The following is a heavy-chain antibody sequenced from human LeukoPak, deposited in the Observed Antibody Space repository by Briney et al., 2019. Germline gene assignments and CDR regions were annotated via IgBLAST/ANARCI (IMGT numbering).Heavy chain of an antibody. CDR1: GGSISSYY. CDR2: IYYSGST. Sequence: SETLSLTCTVSGGSISSYYWSWIRQPPGKGLEWIGYIYYSGSTNYNPSLKSRVTISVDTSKNQFSLKLSSVTAADTAVYYCAKQSGGDGYNYLYYFDYWGQGTLVTVSS. V-gene: IGHV4-59*01. D-gene: IGHD5-24*01. J-gene: IGHJ4*02. CDR3: AKQSGGDGYNYLYYFDY.